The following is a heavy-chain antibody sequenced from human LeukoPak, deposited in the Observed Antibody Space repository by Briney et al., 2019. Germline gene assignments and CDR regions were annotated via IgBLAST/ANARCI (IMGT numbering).Heavy chain of an antibody. V-gene: IGHV3-48*02. D-gene: IGHD6-13*01. CDR2: ISGSSATI. CDR1: GFTFSSYS. CDR3: ARDQAAGLDH. J-gene: IGHJ4*02. Sequence: PGGSLRLSCAASGFTFSSYSMNWVRQAPGKGLECVSYISGSSATIYYADSVKGRFTISRDNAKNSLYLQMNSLSDDDTAVYYCARDQAAGLDHWGQGTLVTVSS.